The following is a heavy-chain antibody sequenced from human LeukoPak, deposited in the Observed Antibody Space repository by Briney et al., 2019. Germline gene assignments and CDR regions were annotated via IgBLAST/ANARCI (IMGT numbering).Heavy chain of an antibody. V-gene: IGHV3-21*01. J-gene: IGHJ3*02. D-gene: IGHD3-22*01. CDR1: GFTFSSYS. Sequence: KSGGSLRLSCAASGFTFSSYSMNWVRQAPGKGLEWVSSISSSSSYIYYADSVKGRFTISRDNAKNSLYLQMNSLRAEDTAVYYCARANYDSSGYPDAFDIWGQGTMVTVSS. CDR2: ISSSSSYI. CDR3: ARANYDSSGYPDAFDI.